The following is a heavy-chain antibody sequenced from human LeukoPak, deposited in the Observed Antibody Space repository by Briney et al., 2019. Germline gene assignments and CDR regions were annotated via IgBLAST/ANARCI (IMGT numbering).Heavy chain of an antibody. D-gene: IGHD3-16*01. V-gene: IGHV3-7*01. CDR2: IKQGGSEK. CDR1: EFTFSNYW. J-gene: IGHJ6*02. Sequence: GGSLRLSCAASEFTFSNYWMSWVRQAPGKGRDGVANIKQGGSEKYYVDSVKGRFIISRANAKNSLYLQMNSLRAEDTAVYYCARDLKGPYDYGMDVWGQGTTVTASS. CDR3: ARDLKGPYDYGMDV.